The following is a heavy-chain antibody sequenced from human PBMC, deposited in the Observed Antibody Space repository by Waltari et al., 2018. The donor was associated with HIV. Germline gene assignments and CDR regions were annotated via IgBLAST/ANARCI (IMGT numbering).Heavy chain of an antibody. V-gene: IGHV4-59*01. Sequence: QVQLQESGPGLVKPLETLSLTCTVSGGSISTYYWTWIRQPPGKGLEWIGFIYYSGNTKYKPSLNNRATTSLDTSKNQFSLKLTSVTAADTAVYYCARRIAVRPVYACDIWGQGTMVTVSS. CDR1: GGSISTYY. CDR2: IYYSGNT. J-gene: IGHJ3*02. CDR3: ARRIAVRPVYACDI. D-gene: IGHD6-6*01.